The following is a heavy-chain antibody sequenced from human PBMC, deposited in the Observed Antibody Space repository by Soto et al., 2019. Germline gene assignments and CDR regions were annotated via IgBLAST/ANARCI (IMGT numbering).Heavy chain of an antibody. J-gene: IGHJ6*02. CDR1: GYSSTSYW. CDR3: ARHPSCSSTSCHTEYYYYGMDV. D-gene: IGHD2-2*02. V-gene: IGHV5-10-1*01. CDR2: IDPSDSYT. Sequence: GASLKISSKGSGYSSTSYWISWVRQMPGKGLEWMGRIDPSDSYTNYSPSFQGHVTISADKSISTAYLQWSSLKASDTAMYYRARHPSCSSTSCHTEYYYYGMDVWGQGTTVTVSS.